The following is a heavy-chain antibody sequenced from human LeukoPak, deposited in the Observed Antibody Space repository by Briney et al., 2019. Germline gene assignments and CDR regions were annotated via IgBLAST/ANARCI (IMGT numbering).Heavy chain of an antibody. CDR2: IYYSGST. Sequence: WETLSLTCTVSGGSISSYYWSWIRQPPGKGLEWIGYIYYSGSTNYNPSLKSRVTISVDTSKNQFSLKLSSVTAADTAVYYCARPGDYGDYGTWGQGTLVTVSS. CDR3: ARPGDYGDYGT. J-gene: IGHJ5*02. D-gene: IGHD4-17*01. CDR1: GGSISSYY. V-gene: IGHV4-59*08.